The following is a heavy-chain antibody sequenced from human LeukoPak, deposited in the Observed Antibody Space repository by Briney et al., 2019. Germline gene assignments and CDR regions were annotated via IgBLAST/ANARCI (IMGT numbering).Heavy chain of an antibody. Sequence: SETLSLTCTVSGFSISSGYYWGWIRQPPGKGLEWIGSIYHSGSTYYNPSLKSRVTVSVDTSKNQFSLKLSSVTAADTAVYYCARVKAARAGFDYWGQGTLVTVSS. J-gene: IGHJ4*02. D-gene: IGHD6-13*01. CDR2: IYHSGST. CDR1: GFSISSGYY. V-gene: IGHV4-38-2*02. CDR3: ARVKAARAGFDY.